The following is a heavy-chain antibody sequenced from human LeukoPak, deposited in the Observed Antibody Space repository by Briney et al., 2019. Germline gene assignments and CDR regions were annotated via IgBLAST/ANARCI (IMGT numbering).Heavy chain of an antibody. CDR2: ISGSGRST. CDR1: GFTFSSYA. V-gene: IGHV3-23*01. J-gene: IGHJ4*02. CDR3: AKVPKWGSYYFDY. Sequence: GSLRLSCAASGFTFSSYAMSWVRQAPGKGLEWVSAISGSGRSTYYADSVKGRFTISRDNSKNTLYLQMNSLRAEDTAVYYCAKVPKWGSYYFDYWGQGTLVTVSS. D-gene: IGHD7-27*01.